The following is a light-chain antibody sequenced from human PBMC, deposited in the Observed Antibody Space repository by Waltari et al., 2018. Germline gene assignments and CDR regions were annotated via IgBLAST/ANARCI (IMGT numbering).Light chain of an antibody. CDR3: SSYAGSNNVI. V-gene: IGLV2-8*01. J-gene: IGLJ2*01. Sequence: QSALTQPPSASGSRGQSVTISCTGTSSDVGSYNYVSWYQQHPGKAPKLMIYEVTKRPSGVPDRFAGSKSGNTTSLTVSGLQAEDEADYYCSSYAGSNNVIFGGGTRLTV. CDR2: EVT. CDR1: SSDVGSYNY.